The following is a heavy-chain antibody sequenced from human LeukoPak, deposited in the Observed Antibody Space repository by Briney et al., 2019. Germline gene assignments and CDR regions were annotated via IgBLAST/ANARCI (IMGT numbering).Heavy chain of an antibody. CDR2: VNTDGSST. J-gene: IGHJ4*02. V-gene: IGHV3-74*01. Sequence: HPGGSLRLSCAASGFIFSSYWMHWVRQAPGKGLVWVSRVNTDGSSTTYADSVKGRFTISRDNAKNTLYLQMNSLRAEDTAVYYCARGFQGGLDYWGQGTLVTVSS. D-gene: IGHD1-26*01. CDR1: GFIFSSYW. CDR3: ARGFQGGLDY.